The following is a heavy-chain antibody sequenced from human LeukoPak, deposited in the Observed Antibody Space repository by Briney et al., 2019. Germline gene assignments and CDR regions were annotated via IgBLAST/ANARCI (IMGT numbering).Heavy chain of an antibody. V-gene: IGHV3-23*01. J-gene: IGHJ6*03. CDR2: IICGGGST. Sequence: GGSLSLSCVASGFTFSSYAMSWVRPAPGKGLGWVSAIICGGGSTYYADSVKGRLTISRDNSKNTLYLQTNSPRAENTAVYYCAKASSSSYYYYYMDVWGKGTTVTVSS. D-gene: IGHD2-2*01. CDR1: GFTFSSYA. CDR3: AKASSSSYYYYYMDV.